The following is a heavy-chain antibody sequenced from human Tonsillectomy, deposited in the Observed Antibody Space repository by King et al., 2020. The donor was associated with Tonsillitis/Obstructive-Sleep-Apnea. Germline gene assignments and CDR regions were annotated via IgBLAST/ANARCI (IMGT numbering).Heavy chain of an antibody. D-gene: IGHD5-12*01. V-gene: IGHV3-30*18. Sequence: VQLVESGGGVVQPGRSLRLSCAASGFTFSSYGMHWVRQAPGKGLEWVALISYDGSNKYYADSVKGRFTISRDNSKNTLYLQMNSLRAEDTSVYYCAKAQIYAAFIDYWGQGTLVTVSS. CDR3: AKAQIYAAFIDY. J-gene: IGHJ4*02. CDR1: GFTFSSYG. CDR2: ISYDGSNK.